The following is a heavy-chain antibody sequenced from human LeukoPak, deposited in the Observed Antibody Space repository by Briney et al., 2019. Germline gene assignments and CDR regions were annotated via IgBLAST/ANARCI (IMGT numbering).Heavy chain of an antibody. V-gene: IGHV3-53*01. CDR2: IYSGGST. D-gene: IGHD2-15*01. J-gene: IGHJ6*02. CDR3: ARDPSLPYCSGGSCYSHYYYYGMDV. CDR1: GFTVSSNY. Sequence: GGSLRLSCAASGFTVSSNYMSWVRQAPGKGLEWVSVIYSGGSTYNADSVKGRFTISRDNAKNTLYLQMSSLRAEDTAVYYWARDPSLPYCSGGSCYSHYYYYGMDVWGQGTTVTVSS.